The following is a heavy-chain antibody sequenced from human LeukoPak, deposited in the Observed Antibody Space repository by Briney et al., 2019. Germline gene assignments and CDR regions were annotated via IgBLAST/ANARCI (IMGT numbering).Heavy chain of an antibody. CDR1: GYTFTSYG. D-gene: IGHD6-19*01. CDR3: ARDLRTSSSGWYLGNY. J-gene: IGHJ4*02. Sequence: ASVKVSCKASGYTFTSYGTSWVRQAPGQGLEWMGWISAYNGNTNYAQKLQGRVTMTTDTSTSTAYMELRSLRSDDTAVYYCARDLRTSSSGWYLGNYWGQGTLVTVSS. V-gene: IGHV1-18*01. CDR2: ISAYNGNT.